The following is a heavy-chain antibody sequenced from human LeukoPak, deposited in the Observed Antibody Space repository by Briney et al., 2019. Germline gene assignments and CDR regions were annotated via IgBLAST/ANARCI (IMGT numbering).Heavy chain of an antibody. CDR2: IYSGGST. CDR3: ARDLTGDRGYFDY. J-gene: IGHJ4*02. CDR1: GFTVSSNY. D-gene: IGHD7-27*01. V-gene: IGHV3-53*01. Sequence: PGGSLRLSCAASGFTVSSNYMSWVRQAPGKGLEWVSVIYSGGSTYYADSVKGRFTISRDNSKNTLYLQMNSLRAEDTAVYYCARDLTGDRGYFDYWGQGTLVTLSS.